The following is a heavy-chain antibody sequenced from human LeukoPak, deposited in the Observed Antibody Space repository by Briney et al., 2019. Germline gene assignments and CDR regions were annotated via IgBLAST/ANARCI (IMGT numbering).Heavy chain of an antibody. CDR1: GGSISSSSYY. Sequence: PSETLSLTCTVSGGSISSSSYYWSWIRQHPGKGLEWIGYIYYSGSTYYNPSLKSRVTISVDTSKNQFSLKLSSVTAADTAVYYCARVFRRSGYYNFDYWGQGTLVTVSS. D-gene: IGHD3-3*01. V-gene: IGHV4-31*03. CDR2: IYYSGST. J-gene: IGHJ4*02. CDR3: ARVFRRSGYYNFDY.